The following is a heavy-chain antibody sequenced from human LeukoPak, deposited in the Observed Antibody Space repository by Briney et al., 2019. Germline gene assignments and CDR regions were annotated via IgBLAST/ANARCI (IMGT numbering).Heavy chain of an antibody. J-gene: IGHJ4*02. V-gene: IGHV4-4*07. D-gene: IGHD2-15*01. CDR2: IYTRVST. CDR3: ALLRGCSGGSCYSPAETDS. CDR1: CGSISSYY. Sequence: PSETLSLTCTVSCGSISSYYGSWIRQPAGKGRECIGLIYTRVSTNYNPSLKSRVTMSVDTSKNQFSLKMSSVTAADTAVYYCALLRGCSGGSCYSPAETDSWGQGNLVTVSS.